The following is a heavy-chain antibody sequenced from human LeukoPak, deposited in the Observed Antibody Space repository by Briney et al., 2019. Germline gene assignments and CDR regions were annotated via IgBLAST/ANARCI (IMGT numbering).Heavy chain of an antibody. CDR2: IRYDGSNK. J-gene: IGHJ4*02. Sequence: QPGGSLRLSCAASGFTFSSYGIHWVRQAPGKGLEWVAFIRYDGSNKYYADSVKGRFTISRDNSKNTLYLQMNSLRAEDTAVYYCAKDRAQVWFGESFDYWGQGTLVTVSS. CDR1: GFTFSSYG. V-gene: IGHV3-30*02. D-gene: IGHD3-10*01. CDR3: AKDRAQVWFGESFDY.